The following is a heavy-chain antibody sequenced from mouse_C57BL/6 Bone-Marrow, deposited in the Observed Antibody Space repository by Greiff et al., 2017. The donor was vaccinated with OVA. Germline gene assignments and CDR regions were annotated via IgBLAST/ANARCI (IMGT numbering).Heavy chain of an antibody. CDR3: ARRYYGSGNPYYFDY. Sequence: VQLQQSGAELVKPGASVKLSCKASGYTFTSYWMHWVKQRPGQGLEWIGMIHPNSGSTNYNEKFKSKATLTVDKSSSTAYMQLSSLTSEDSAVYYCARRYYGSGNPYYFDYWGQGTTLTVSS. CDR2: IHPNSGST. CDR1: GYTFTSYW. D-gene: IGHD1-1*01. J-gene: IGHJ2*01. V-gene: IGHV1-64*01.